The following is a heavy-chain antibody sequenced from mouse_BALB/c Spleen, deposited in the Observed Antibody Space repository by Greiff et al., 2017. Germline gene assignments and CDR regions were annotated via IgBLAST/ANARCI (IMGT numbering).Heavy chain of an antibody. V-gene: IGHV2-2*02. Sequence: VMLVESGPGLVQPSQSLSITCTVSGFSLTSYGVHWVRQSPGKGLEWLGVIWSGGSTDYNAAFISRLSISKDNSKSQVFFKMNSLQANDTAIYYCARVIRGRMDYWGQGTSVTVSS. CDR2: IWSGGST. D-gene: IGHD2-4*01. CDR1: GFSLTSYG. CDR3: ARVIRGRMDY. J-gene: IGHJ4*01.